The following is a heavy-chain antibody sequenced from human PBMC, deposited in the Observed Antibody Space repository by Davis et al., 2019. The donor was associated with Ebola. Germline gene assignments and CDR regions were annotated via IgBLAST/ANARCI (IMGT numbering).Heavy chain of an antibody. J-gene: IGHJ3*02. CDR2: INPNDGRT. CDR3: ARTSIVGTTTTASDI. CDR1: GYTLSSHA. Sequence: ASVKVSCKASGYTLSSHAINWVRQAPGQGLEWMGMINPNDGRTIYAQKFQGRVTVTRDTSTTTVYMDLRSLRSDDTAVYFCARTSIVGTTTTASDIWGQGTLVTVSS. D-gene: IGHD1-26*01. V-gene: IGHV1-46*01.